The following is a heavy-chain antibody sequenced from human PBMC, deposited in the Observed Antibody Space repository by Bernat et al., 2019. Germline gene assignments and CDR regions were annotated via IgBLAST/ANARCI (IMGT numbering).Heavy chain of an antibody. J-gene: IGHJ6*03. V-gene: IGHV3-74*03. CDR3: ARAPISYCSSTSCYGGYHMDV. D-gene: IGHD2-2*01. Sequence: EVQLVESGGGSVQPGGSLRLSCAASGFTFSSFWMHWVRQAPGKGLMWVSRINSDGGTTTYADSGKGRFNISRDNTKNTVYLQMNSLRAEDTAVYYCARAPISYCSSTSCYGGYHMDVWGKGTTVTVSS. CDR2: INSDGGTT. CDR1: GFTFSSFW.